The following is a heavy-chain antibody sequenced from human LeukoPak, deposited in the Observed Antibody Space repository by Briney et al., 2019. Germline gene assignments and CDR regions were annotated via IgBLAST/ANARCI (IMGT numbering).Heavy chain of an antibody. Sequence: GASVKVSCKASGYTFTSYGISWVRQAPGQGLEWMGWISAYNGNTNYAQKLQGRVTMTTDTSTSTAYMELRSLRSDDTAVYYCARDAGKLGYCSSTSCYAFKGNWFDPWGQGTLVTVSS. CDR3: ARDAGKLGYCSSTSCYAFKGNWFDP. CDR1: GYTFTSYG. CDR2: ISAYNGNT. D-gene: IGHD2-2*01. J-gene: IGHJ5*02. V-gene: IGHV1-18*01.